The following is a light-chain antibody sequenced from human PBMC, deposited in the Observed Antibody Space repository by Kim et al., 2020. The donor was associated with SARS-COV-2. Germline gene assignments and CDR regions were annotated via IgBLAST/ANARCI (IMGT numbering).Light chain of an antibody. CDR3: QQYNNWPFT. V-gene: IGKV3-15*01. CDR2: GAS. Sequence: VSAGDTATPSCRASRSVSSNLAWYQQKPGQTPRLLIYGASTRATGIPARFSGSGSGTEFTLTISSLQSEDFAVYYCQQYNNWPFTFGQGTKVDIK. J-gene: IGKJ1*01. CDR1: RSVSSN.